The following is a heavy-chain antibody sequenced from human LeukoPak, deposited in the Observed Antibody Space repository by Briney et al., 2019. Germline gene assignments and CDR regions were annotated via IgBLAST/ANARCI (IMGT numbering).Heavy chain of an antibody. D-gene: IGHD1-26*01. V-gene: IGHV4-39*01. Sequence: RPSETLSLTCTVSGGSLRSSSYYWTWIRQPPGKGLEWIGRIYYSGSTHYNPSLKSRVTISVDTSKNLFSLKLSSVTAADTAVYYCARHVGALVGATVDYWGQGTLVTVSS. J-gene: IGHJ4*02. CDR2: IYYSGST. CDR1: GGSLRSSSYY. CDR3: ARHVGALVGATVDY.